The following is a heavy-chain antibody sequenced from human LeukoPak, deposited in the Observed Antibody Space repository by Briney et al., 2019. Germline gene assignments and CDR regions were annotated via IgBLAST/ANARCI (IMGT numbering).Heavy chain of an antibody. J-gene: IGHJ4*02. Sequence: SETLSLTCTVSGGSIGSYNYYWGWIRQPPGKGLECIGSIYYSGSTYHNPSLKSRVTISVDTSKNQFSLKLSSVTAADTAVYYCARRSSYDLDYWGQGTLVTVSS. V-gene: IGHV4-39*01. CDR3: ARRSSYDLDY. D-gene: IGHD5-12*01. CDR1: GGSIGSYNYY. CDR2: IYYSGST.